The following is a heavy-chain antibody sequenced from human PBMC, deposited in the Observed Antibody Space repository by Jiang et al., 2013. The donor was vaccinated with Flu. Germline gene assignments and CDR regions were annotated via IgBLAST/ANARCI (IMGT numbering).Heavy chain of an antibody. J-gene: IGHJ5*02. CDR1: GYTFTSYD. V-gene: IGHV1-8*01. CDR2: MNPNSGNT. CDR3: ARGERQLHINWFDP. D-gene: IGHD6-6*01. Sequence: SGAEVKKPGASVKVSCKASGYTFTSYDINWVRQATGQGLEWMGWMNPNSGNTGYAQKFQGRVTMTRNTSISTAYMELSSLRSEDTAVYYCARGERQLHINWFDPWGQGNPGHRLL.